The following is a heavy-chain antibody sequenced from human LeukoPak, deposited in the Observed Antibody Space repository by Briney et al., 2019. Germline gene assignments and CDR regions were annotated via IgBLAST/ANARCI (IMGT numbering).Heavy chain of an antibody. J-gene: IGHJ4*02. V-gene: IGHV3-7*01. Sequence: GGSLRLSCAASGFTFSSYWMSWVRQAPGKGLEWVANIKEDGSEKYYGDSVKGRFTISRDNAKNSLYLEMNSLRAEDTAVYYCARARDGLLWFGELFPFFDFWGQGNLVTVSS. CDR1: GFTFSSYW. CDR2: IKEDGSEK. CDR3: ARARDGLLWFGELFPFFDF. D-gene: IGHD3-10*01.